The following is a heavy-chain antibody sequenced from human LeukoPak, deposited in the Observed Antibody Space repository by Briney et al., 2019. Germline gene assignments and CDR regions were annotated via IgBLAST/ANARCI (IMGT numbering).Heavy chain of an antibody. CDR3: ASPSGSYPEGFDY. D-gene: IGHD1-26*01. V-gene: IGHV3-53*01. Sequence: GGSLRLSCAASGFTVSSNYMSWVRQAPGKGLEGVSVIYSGGSTYYADSVKGRFTISRDNSKNTLYLQMNSLRAEDTAVYYCASPSGSYPEGFDYWGQGTLVTVSS. J-gene: IGHJ4*02. CDR1: GFTVSSNY. CDR2: IYSGGST.